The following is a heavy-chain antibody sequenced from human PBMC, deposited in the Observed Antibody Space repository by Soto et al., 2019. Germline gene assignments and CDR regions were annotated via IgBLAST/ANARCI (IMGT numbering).Heavy chain of an antibody. CDR2: SYYSGST. V-gene: IGHV4-31*03. D-gene: IGHD3-22*01. J-gene: IGHJ4*02. CDR1: GGSISSGGYY. Sequence: SETLSLTCTVSGGSISSGGYYWSWISQHPGKGLEWIGYSYYSGSTYYNPSLKSRVTISVDTSKNQFSLKLSSVTAADTAVYYCARLRRRSGYYYIYYGGQGTLVTVSS. CDR3: ARLRRRSGYYYIYY.